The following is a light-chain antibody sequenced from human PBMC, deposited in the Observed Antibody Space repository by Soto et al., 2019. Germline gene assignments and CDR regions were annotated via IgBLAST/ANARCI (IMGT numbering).Light chain of an antibody. V-gene: IGKV1-27*01. J-gene: IGKJ4*01. CDR1: QDNSSN. CDR3: HKYNHAPT. Sequence: DIQLTQSPSSPSASVGDRIAITCRAGQDNSSNLAWYQQKPGKVPELLIYATSTFQSGAPSRFSGSGSGTDFTLTITSLQPEDVATYYCHKYNHAPTFGGGTKVEIK. CDR2: ATS.